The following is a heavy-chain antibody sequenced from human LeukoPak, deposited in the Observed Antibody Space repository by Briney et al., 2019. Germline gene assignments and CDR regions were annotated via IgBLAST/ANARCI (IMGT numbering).Heavy chain of an antibody. V-gene: IGHV3-7*01. CDR3: ATLDMGPGSNGGGY. J-gene: IGHJ4*02. Sequence: GGSLRLSCVASGFTMTPSWMSWVRQAPGKGLEWVAMLNNRGNEKWSVASVRGRFTISRDNTKNSLYLEMNSLRVEDTATYYCATLDMGPGSNGGGYWGRGTLVTVSS. CDR2: LNNRGNEK. CDR1: GFTMTPSW. D-gene: IGHD3/OR15-3a*01.